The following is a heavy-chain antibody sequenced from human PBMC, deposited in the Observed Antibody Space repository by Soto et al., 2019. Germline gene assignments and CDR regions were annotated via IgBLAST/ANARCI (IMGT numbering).Heavy chain of an antibody. CDR2: ISGSGAGT. CDR3: AKIPTIRYDSSGH. J-gene: IGHJ4*02. CDR1: GFIFSTYA. Sequence: GGSLRLSCAASGFIFSTYAMNWVRQAPGKGLEWVSGISGSGAGTYYADSVKGRFTISRDNSKNKMYLQMNSLRAEDTAEYYCAKIPTIRYDSSGHWGQGTLVTVSS. V-gene: IGHV3-23*01. D-gene: IGHD3-22*01.